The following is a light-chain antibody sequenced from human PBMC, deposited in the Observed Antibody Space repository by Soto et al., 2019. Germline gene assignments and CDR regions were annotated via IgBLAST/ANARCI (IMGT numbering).Light chain of an antibody. CDR2: GAS. V-gene: IGKV3-15*01. CDR3: QQYNNWPYT. CDR1: QSVRSN. J-gene: IGKJ2*01. Sequence: EMVMTQSPATLSVSPGERAARSCRASQSVRSNFAWYQQKPGQAPRLLIYGASTRATGIPARFSGSGSGTEFTLTISSLQSEDFAVYYCQQYNNWPYTFGQGTKLEIK.